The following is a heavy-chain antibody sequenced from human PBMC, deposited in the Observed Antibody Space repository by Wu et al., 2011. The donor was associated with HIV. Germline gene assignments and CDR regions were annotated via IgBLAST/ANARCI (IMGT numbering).Heavy chain of an antibody. CDR2: HPYLGTA. CDR3: ARVKISMVRGVIGHYYGMDV. D-gene: IGHD3-10*01. J-gene: IGHJ6*02. V-gene: IGHV1-69*05. Sequence: VKVSCKASGGTFSSYAISWVRQALDKGLSGWEDHPYLGTANYAQKFQGRVTITTDESTSTAYMELSSLRSEDTAVYYCARVKISMVRGVIGHYYGMDVWGQGTTVTVSS. CDR1: GGTFSSYA.